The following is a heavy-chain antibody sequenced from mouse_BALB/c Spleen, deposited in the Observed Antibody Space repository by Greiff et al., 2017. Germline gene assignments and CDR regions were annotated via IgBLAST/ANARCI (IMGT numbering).Heavy chain of an antibody. Sequence: VQLQQSGTVLARPGASVKMSCKASGYSFTSYWMPWVKQRPGQGLEWIGAIYPGNSDTSYTQKFKGKANLTAVTAASTAYMELSSLTNEDSAVYYCSRGDYCNPRFAYWGQGTLGTVSA. D-gene: IGHD2-1*01. J-gene: IGHJ3*01. CDR3: SRGDYCNPRFAY. CDR2: IYPGNSDT. CDR1: GYSFTSYW. V-gene: IGHV1-5*01.